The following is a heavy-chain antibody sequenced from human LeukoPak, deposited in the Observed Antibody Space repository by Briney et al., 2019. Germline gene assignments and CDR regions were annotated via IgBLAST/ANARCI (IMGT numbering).Heavy chain of an antibody. Sequence: GGSLRLSCAASRFTFSSYAMSWVRQAPGKGLEWVSAISGSGGSTYYADSVKGRFTISRDNSKNTLYLQMNSLRAEDTAVFYCAINGEVDYFDYWGQGTLVTVSS. J-gene: IGHJ4*02. D-gene: IGHD2-8*01. CDR1: RFTFSSYA. CDR3: AINGEVDYFDY. V-gene: IGHV3-23*01. CDR2: ISGSGGST.